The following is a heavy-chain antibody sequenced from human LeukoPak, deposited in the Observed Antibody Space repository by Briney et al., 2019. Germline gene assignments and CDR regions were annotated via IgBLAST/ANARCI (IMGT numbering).Heavy chain of an antibody. CDR1: GGSFTSYG. J-gene: IGHJ4*02. CDR3: AAGGAYEFRDDY. D-gene: IGHD3-3*01. V-gene: IGHV1-69*13. Sequence: ASVKVSCKASGGSFTSYGISWVRQAPGQGLEWMGKIIPIYGRANYGQKFQGRVTITADELTTTSYMELSSLTAEDMAVYCCAAGGAYEFRDDYWGQGTLVTVSS. CDR2: IIPIYGRA.